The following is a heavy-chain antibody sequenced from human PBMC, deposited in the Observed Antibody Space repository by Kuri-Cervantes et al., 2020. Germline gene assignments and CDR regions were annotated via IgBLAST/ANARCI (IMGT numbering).Heavy chain of an antibody. CDR3: AKSAVGATNAELDY. V-gene: IGHV3-9*01. J-gene: IGHJ4*02. CDR1: GFTFDDYA. CDR2: ISWNSGSI. D-gene: IGHD1-26*01. Sequence: GGSLRLSCAASGFTFDDYAMHWVRQAPGKGLEWVSGISWNSGSIGYADSVKGRFTISGDNAKNSLYLQMNSLRAEDTALYYCAKSAVGATNAELDYWGQGTLVTVSS.